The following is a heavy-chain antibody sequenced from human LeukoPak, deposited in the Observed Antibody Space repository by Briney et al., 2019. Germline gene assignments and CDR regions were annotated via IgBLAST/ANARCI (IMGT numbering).Heavy chain of an antibody. CDR3: ARGSGWNSFDP. CDR1: GGSINSDLYY. J-gene: IGHJ5*02. Sequence: SQTLSLTCTISGGSINSDLYYWAWIRQPARKRLEWIGRIYTNGWTDYNPSLKSRVTISVDTSKNQFSLKLSFVTAADTAFYYCARGSGWNSFDPWGQGTLVTVSS. V-gene: IGHV4-61*02. CDR2: IYTNGWT. D-gene: IGHD6-19*01.